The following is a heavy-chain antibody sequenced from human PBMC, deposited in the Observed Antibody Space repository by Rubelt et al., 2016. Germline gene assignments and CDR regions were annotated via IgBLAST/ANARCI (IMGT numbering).Heavy chain of an antibody. CDR2: IYYSGST. D-gene: IGHD6-13*01. J-gene: IGHJ5*02. CDR1: GGSISSSSYY. Sequence: QLQLQESGPGLVKPSETLSLTCTVSGGSISSSSYYWGWLRQPPGQGLEWIGSIYYSGSTYYNPALKSRVTISVDTSKNQFALKLSSVTAADTAVYYCASSYSSSLNWFDPWGQGTLVTVSS. V-gene: IGHV4-39*07. CDR3: ASSYSSSLNWFDP.